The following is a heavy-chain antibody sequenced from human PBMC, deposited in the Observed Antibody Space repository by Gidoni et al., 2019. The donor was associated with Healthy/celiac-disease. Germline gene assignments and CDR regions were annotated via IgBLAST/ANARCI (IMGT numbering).Heavy chain of an antibody. V-gene: IGHV3-30*01. J-gene: IGHJ6*02. CDR1: GVTSSSYA. CDR2: ISYDGSNK. CDR3: ARVPDDYYYGMDV. Sequence: QVQLVASGGGVVQPGRSLRLSCAAYGVTSSSYAMHWVRQAPGKGLEWVAVISYDGSNKYYADSVKGRFTISRDNSKNTLYLQMNSLRAEDTAVYYCARVPDDYYYGMDVWGQGTTVTVSS. D-gene: IGHD3-3*01.